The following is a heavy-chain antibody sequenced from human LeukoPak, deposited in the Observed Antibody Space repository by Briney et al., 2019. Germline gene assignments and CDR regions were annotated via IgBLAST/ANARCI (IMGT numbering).Heavy chain of an antibody. V-gene: IGHV3-11*01. CDR2: ISSSGSTI. D-gene: IGHD6-19*01. CDR1: GFTFSDYY. J-gene: IGHJ5*02. CDR3: ARDGPDDSGNNWFDP. Sequence: KSGGSLRLSCAASGFTFSDYYMSWIRQAPGKGLQWVSYISSSGSTIYYADSVKGRFTISRDNAKNSLYLQMNSLRAEDTAVYYCARDGPDDSGNNWFDPWGQGTLVTVSS.